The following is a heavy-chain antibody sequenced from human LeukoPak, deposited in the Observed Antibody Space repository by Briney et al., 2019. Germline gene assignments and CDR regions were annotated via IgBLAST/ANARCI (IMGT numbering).Heavy chain of an antibody. CDR1: GFTFSDYY. V-gene: IGHV3-11*04. Sequence: PGGSLRLSCAASGFTFSDYYMSWIRQAPGKGLEWVSYISSGGSTIYYADSVRGRSTSPRNNAKNSLYLQMTSLRAEDTAVYYCARKRAARPFDYWGQGTLVTVSS. CDR3: ARKRAARPFDY. J-gene: IGHJ4*02. D-gene: IGHD6-6*01. CDR2: ISSGGSTI.